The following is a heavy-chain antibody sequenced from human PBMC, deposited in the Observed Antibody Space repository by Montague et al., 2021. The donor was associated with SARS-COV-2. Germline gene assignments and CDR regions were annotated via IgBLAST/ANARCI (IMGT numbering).Heavy chain of an antibody. Sequence: CAISGDSVPSNSAAWNWIRQSPSRGLEWLGRTYYRSKWYNDYAVSVKSRITINPDTSKNQFSLQLNSVTPEDTAVHYCARQPLGYDFVYYYYGMDVWGQGTTVTVSS. D-gene: IGHD5-12*01. CDR2: TYYRSKWYN. CDR3: ARQPLGYDFVYYYYGMDV. CDR1: GDSVPSNSAA. J-gene: IGHJ6*02. V-gene: IGHV6-1*01.